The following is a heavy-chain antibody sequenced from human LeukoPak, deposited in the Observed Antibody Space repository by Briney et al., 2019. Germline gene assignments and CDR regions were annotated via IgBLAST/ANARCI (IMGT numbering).Heavy chain of an antibody. D-gene: IGHD1-26*01. CDR3: VRDRGTYRPIDY. Sequence: GGXXRLSCAASGLIFSAAWMNWVRQAPGKGLEWVSSISYTGTYIYYADSVKGRFTISRDNAQNSLYLQMNSLRAEDTAIYYCVRDRGTYRPIDYWGQGTLVTVSS. CDR1: GLIFSAAW. CDR2: ISYTGTYI. J-gene: IGHJ4*02. V-gene: IGHV3-21*04.